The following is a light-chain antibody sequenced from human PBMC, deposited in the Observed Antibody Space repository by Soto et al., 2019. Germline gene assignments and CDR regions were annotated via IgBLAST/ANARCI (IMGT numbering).Light chain of an antibody. J-gene: IGKJ1*01. CDR3: QQYDTSPRT. Sequence: EIVLTHSPGTLSLSPGERATLSCRASQSVSSSYLAWYQQKPGQSPRLLIFGASSRATGTPDRFSGSGSGTDFTLTISRLEPEDFAVYYCQQYDTSPRTFGQGTTVEIK. CDR1: QSVSSSY. V-gene: IGKV3-20*01. CDR2: GAS.